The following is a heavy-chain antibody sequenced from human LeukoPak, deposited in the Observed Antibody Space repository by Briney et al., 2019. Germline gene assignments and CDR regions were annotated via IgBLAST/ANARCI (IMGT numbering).Heavy chain of an antibody. J-gene: IGHJ4*02. V-gene: IGHV3-33*05. CDR2: ISYDGSNK. CDR3: ARGSEYFDWLRLGY. CDR1: GFTFSSYG. D-gene: IGHD3-9*01. Sequence: GGSLRLSCAASGFTFSSYGMHWVRQAPGKGLEWVAVISYDGSNKYYADSVKGRFTISRDNSKNTLYLQMNSLRAEDTAVYYCARGSEYFDWLRLGYWGQGTLVTVSS.